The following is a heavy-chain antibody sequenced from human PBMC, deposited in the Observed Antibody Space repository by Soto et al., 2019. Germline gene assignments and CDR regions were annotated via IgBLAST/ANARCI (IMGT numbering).Heavy chain of an antibody. CDR3: AKDLVSIFGVAPDY. V-gene: IGHV3-23*01. CDR2: ISGSGGST. CDR1: GFTFSSYA. D-gene: IGHD3-3*01. Sequence: EVQLLESGGGLVQPGGSLRLSCAASGFTFSSYAMSWVRQAPGKGLEWVPAISGSGGSTDYADSVKGRFTISRDNSKNTLYLQMNSLRAEDTALYYCAKDLVSIFGVAPDYWGQGTLVTVSS. J-gene: IGHJ4*02.